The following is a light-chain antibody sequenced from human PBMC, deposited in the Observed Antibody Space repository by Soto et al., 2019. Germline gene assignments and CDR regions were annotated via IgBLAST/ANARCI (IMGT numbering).Light chain of an antibody. CDR2: AIT. Sequence: SALTQARSVSGVPRGTRSITCTGTNNDVGNYNYVSWYQQLAGQAPKLIISAITKRPSGVPERFSGSRSGSTASLTISGLQAEDEGDYYFCSYGYSYSFVFGTGTKVTVL. CDR1: NNDVGNYNY. CDR3: CSYGYSYSFV. V-gene: IGLV2-11*01. J-gene: IGLJ1*01.